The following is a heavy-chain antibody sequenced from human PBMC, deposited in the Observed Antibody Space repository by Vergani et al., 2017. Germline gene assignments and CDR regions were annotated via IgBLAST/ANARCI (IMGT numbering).Heavy chain of an antibody. CDR1: GYTFTNYY. V-gene: IGHV1-46*03. CDR2: INPSGGST. Sequence: QVLLVQSGAEVKKPGASVRVSCKTPGYTFTNYYIHWVRQAPGQGLEWMGIINPSGGSTTYAQQFQGKLTMTRDTSTSTVYMDLSNLRSEDTAVYYCARPHGDILPARPRRLDYWGQGTLVTVSS. CDR3: ARPHGDILPARPRRLDY. D-gene: IGHD2-2*01. J-gene: IGHJ4*02.